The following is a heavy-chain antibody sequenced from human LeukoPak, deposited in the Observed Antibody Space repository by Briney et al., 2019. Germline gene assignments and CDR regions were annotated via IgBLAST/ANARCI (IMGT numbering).Heavy chain of an antibody. D-gene: IGHD5/OR15-5a*01. Sequence: GRSLRLSCAASGFTFDDYAMHWVRQAPGKGLEWVSGISWNSGSIGYADSVKGRFTISRDNSKNTLYLQMNSLRAEDTAVYYCARRATLAPSVYYYYYMDVWGKGTTVTVSS. CDR2: ISWNSGSI. V-gene: IGHV3-9*01. CDR1: GFTFDDYA. J-gene: IGHJ6*03. CDR3: ARRATLAPSVYYYYYMDV.